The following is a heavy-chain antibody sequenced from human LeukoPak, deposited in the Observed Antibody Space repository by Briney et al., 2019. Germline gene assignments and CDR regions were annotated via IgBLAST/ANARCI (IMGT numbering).Heavy chain of an antibody. CDR1: GFTFSSYS. V-gene: IGHV3-21*04. CDR2: ISSSSSYI. Sequence: GGSLRLSCAASGFTFSSYSMNWVRQAPGKGLEWVSSISSSSSYIYYADSVKGRFTISRDNSKNTLYLQMNSLRAEDTAVYYCARVWDSYGHFDYWGQGTLVTVSS. CDR3: ARVWDSYGHFDY. J-gene: IGHJ4*02. D-gene: IGHD5-18*01.